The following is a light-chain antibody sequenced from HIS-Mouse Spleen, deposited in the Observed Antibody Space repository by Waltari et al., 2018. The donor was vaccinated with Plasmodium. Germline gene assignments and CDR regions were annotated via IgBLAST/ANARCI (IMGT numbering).Light chain of an antibody. V-gene: IGKV4-1*01. Sequence: DIVMTQSPDSLAVSLGARATINCKSSQSVLYSSNNKNYLPWYQQKPGQPPKLLIYWASTRESGVPDRFGCSGAGTDFTLTSISLQSEDVAVYYCQQYDSTPYTFGQGTKLEIK. CDR3: QQYDSTPYT. CDR1: QSVLYSSNNKNY. CDR2: WAS. J-gene: IGKJ2*01.